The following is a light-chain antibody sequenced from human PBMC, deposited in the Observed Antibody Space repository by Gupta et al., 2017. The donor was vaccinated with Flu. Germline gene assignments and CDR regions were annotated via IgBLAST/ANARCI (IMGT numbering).Light chain of an antibody. J-gene: IGKJ4*01. CDR2: DAS. CDR3: QQYGSSPFT. CDR1: QFVTGRY. Sequence: EVVLTQSPATLSSSPGERVTLSCGASQFVTGRYIAWYQQKPGLAPRLLIYDASFRASGVPERFRGSGSGTDFTLTISRLEPEDFALYFCQQYGSSPFTSGGGSKVEIK. V-gene: IGKV3D-20*01.